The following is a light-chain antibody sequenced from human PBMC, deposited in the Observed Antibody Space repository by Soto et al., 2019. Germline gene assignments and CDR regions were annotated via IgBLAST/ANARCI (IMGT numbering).Light chain of an antibody. CDR3: QQRSNWPLT. CDR1: RSVLFTPNNRNY. Sequence: DIVMTQSPDSLAVSLGERATINCKSSRSVLFTPNNRNYLVWYQQKPGQAPRLLIYDASNRPTDIPARFSGSGSGTDFTLTISRLEPEDFAVYYCQQRSNWPLTFGQGTRLEIK. V-gene: IGKV4-1*01. J-gene: IGKJ5*01. CDR2: DAS.